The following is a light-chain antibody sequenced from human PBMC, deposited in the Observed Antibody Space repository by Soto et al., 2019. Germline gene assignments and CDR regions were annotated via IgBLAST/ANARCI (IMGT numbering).Light chain of an antibody. Sequence: IVMTQSPDSLAVSLGERATFNCKSSQSGLYSPNNKNYLAWYQQKPGHPPKLLIYWASSRESGVPARFSGSGFGTDFALTISSLQDEDVAVYYCQRCYGTTHTFGKGTKLEIK. J-gene: IGKJ2*01. V-gene: IGKV4-1*01. CDR3: QRCYGTTHT. CDR2: WAS. CDR1: QSGLYSPNNKNY.